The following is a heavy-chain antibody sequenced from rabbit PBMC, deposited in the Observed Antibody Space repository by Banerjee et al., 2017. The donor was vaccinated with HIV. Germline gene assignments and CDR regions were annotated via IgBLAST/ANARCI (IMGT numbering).Heavy chain of an antibody. CDR1: GLDFTSGYD. CDR2: ITVGDNT. Sequence: QEQLVESGGGLVQPGGSLKLTCKASGLDFTSGYDMCWVRQAPGKGLEWIASITVGDNTYYATWAKGRFTISKTSSTTVTLQMTSLTAADTATYFCARSYAGYYSYGLNLWGPGTL. CDR3: ARSYAGYYSYGLNL. D-gene: IGHD6-1*01. V-gene: IGHV1S45*01. J-gene: IGHJ4*01.